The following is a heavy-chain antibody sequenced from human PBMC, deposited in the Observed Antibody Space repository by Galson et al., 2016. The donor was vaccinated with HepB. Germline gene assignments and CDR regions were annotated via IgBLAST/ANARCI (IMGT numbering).Heavy chain of an antibody. Sequence: SETLSLTCTVSGGSMRGLYWSWIRQAPGKGLEVIGYIYYSGRTNYRPSLTSRVTISADTSRNQFSLKLTSVTPADTGVYYCARGPAPSEAIVQSPDYWGQGILITVS. D-gene: IGHD3-16*02. J-gene: IGHJ4*02. CDR3: ARGPAPSEAIVQSPDY. CDR1: GGSMRGLY. CDR2: IYYSGRT. V-gene: IGHV4-59*11.